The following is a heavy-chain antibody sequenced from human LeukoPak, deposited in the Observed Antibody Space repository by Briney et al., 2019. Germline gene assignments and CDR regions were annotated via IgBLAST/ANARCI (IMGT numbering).Heavy chain of an antibody. CDR3: VAMISFGGLISY. D-gene: IGHD3-16*01. J-gene: IGHJ4*02. CDR2: VYFSGST. Sequence: SETLSLTCTVSGDSITSSSYYWGWIRQPPGKGLEWIGSVYFSGSTYYHPSLKSRLTISLDTSKSQFSLKLSSVTAADTAMYYCVAMISFGGLISYWGQGTQVTVSS. CDR1: GDSITSSSYY. V-gene: IGHV4-39*07.